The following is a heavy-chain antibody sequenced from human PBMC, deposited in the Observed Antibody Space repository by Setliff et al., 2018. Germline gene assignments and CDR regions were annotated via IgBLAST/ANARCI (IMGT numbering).Heavy chain of an antibody. V-gene: IGHV7-4-1*02. Sequence: GASVKVSCKASGYTFTTYAMGWMRQAPGQRLEWMGWINTNTGNPSYARGFTGRFVFSLDTSVSTAYLQISSLKPEDTAVYYCARASRFGTVKWRGDYYMDVWGKGTTVTVSS. CDR1: GYTFTTYA. CDR2: INTNTGNP. D-gene: IGHD3-10*01. J-gene: IGHJ6*03. CDR3: ARASRFGTVKWRGDYYMDV.